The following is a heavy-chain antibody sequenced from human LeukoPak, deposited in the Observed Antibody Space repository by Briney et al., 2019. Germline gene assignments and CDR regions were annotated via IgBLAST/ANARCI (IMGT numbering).Heavy chain of an antibody. Sequence: GGSLRLSCAASGFIFSSYSMNWVRQAPGKGLEWVSYISSGGGTIYYADSVKGRFTISRDNDKNSLYLEMNGLRDEDTALYYCTRDAEYGESLCHYWGQGILVTVSS. CDR3: TRDAEYGESLCHY. D-gene: IGHD4-17*01. CDR1: GFIFSSYS. CDR2: ISSGGGTI. V-gene: IGHV3-48*02. J-gene: IGHJ4*02.